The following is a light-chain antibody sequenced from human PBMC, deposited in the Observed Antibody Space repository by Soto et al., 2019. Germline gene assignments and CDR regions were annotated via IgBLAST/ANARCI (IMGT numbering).Light chain of an antibody. J-gene: IGLJ2*01. CDR2: RDS. CDR1: NIGSKN. CDR3: QVWDSSTEVV. Sequence: SYELTQPLSVSVALGQTARITRGGNNIGSKNVHWYQQKPGQAPVLVIYRDSNRPSGIPERFSGSNSGNTATLTISRAQAGDEADYYCQVWDSSTEVVFGGGTKLTVL. V-gene: IGLV3-9*01.